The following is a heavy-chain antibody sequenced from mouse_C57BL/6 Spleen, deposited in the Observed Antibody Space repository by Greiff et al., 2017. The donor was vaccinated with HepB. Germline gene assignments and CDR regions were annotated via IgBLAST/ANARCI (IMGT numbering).Heavy chain of an antibody. CDR3: ARDPGLYYAMDY. V-gene: IGHV3-6*01. CDR1: GYSITSGYY. Sequence: EVQLVESGPGLVKPSQSLSLTCSVTGYSITSGYYWNWIRQFPGNKLEWMGYISYDGSNNYNPSLKNRISITRDTSKNQFFLKLNSVTTEDTATYYCARDPGLYYAMDYWGQGTSVTVSS. D-gene: IGHD6-2*01. CDR2: ISYDGSN. J-gene: IGHJ4*01.